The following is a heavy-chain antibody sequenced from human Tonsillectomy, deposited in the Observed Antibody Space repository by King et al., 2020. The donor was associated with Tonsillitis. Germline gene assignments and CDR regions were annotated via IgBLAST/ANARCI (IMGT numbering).Heavy chain of an antibody. V-gene: IGHV3-23*04. CDR1: GFTFSNYA. Sequence: VQLVESGGGLVQPGGSLRLSCAASGFTFSNYAINWVRQAPGKGLVWVSGISCSDGSTYYADSVRGRFTISRDNSKNTLYLLMNSLRVEDTAVYYCARTSPRITFGMYVWGRGPTVTV. J-gene: IGHJ6*02. D-gene: IGHD3-16*01. CDR2: ISCSDGST. CDR3: ARTSPRITFGMYV.